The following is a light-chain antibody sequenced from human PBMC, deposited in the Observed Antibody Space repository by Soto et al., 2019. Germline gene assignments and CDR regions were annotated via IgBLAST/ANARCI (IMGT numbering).Light chain of an antibody. CDR2: LNSDGSH. CDR3: QTWGTGTRGV. J-gene: IGLJ3*02. V-gene: IGLV4-69*01. Sequence: QLVLTQSPSASASLGASVKLTCTLSSGHSSYAIARHQQQSEKGPRYLMKLNSDGSHSKGDGIPDRFSGSSSGAERYLTISSLQSEDEADYYCQTWGTGTRGVFGGGTKLTVL. CDR1: SGHSSYA.